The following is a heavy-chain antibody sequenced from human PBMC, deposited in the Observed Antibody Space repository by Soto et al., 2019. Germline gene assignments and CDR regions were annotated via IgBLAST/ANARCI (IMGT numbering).Heavy chain of an antibody. CDR1: GFTFSDYW. Sequence: EVQLVESGGGLVQPGGSLRLSCSASGFTFSDYWMTWVSQAPGKGLEWVANIRKDESKKSYLDTVRGRFTVSRDNARNLLYPQMDSVGGEGHARYYCARDVSPDSGPYYDDFDIWGHGTMVTVSS. V-gene: IGHV3-7*05. J-gene: IGHJ3*02. CDR2: IRKDESKK. CDR3: ARDVSPDSGPYYDDFDI. D-gene: IGHD5-12*01.